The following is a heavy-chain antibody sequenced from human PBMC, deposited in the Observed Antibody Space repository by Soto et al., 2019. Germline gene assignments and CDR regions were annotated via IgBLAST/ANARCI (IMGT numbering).Heavy chain of an antibody. D-gene: IGHD3-22*01. J-gene: IGHJ6*02. CDR3: ARDDYDSSGYYPYYYYGMDV. V-gene: IGHV1-69*08. Sequence: QVQLVQSGAEVKKPGSSVKVSCKASGGTFSSYTISWVRQAPGQGLEWMGRIIPILGIANYAQKFQGRVTITADKSTSTAYMELSSVRSEDTAVYYCARDDYDSSGYYPYYYYGMDVWGQGTTVTVSS. CDR1: GGTFSSYT. CDR2: IIPILGIA.